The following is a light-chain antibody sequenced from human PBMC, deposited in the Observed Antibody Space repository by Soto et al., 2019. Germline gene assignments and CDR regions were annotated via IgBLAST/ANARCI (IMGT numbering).Light chain of an antibody. CDR1: LSVSSTY. Sequence: EIVLTQSPGTLSLSPGERATLSCRASLSVSSTYLAWYQQKPGQAPRLLIYGASSRATGIPDRFSGSGSGTDFTLTFSRLEPEDFAVYYCQHHCSSSWTLGQGTKVDIK. V-gene: IGKV3-20*01. CDR3: QHHCSSSWT. CDR2: GAS. J-gene: IGKJ1*01.